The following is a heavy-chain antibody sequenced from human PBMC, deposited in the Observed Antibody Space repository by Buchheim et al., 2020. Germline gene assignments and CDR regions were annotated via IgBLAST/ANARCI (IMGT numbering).Heavy chain of an antibody. V-gene: IGHV3-15*07. CDR3: TTETYYYDSSGYLHYYYYGMDV. CDR2: IKSKTDGGTT. J-gene: IGHJ6*01. Sequence: EVQLVESGGGLVKPGGSLRLSCAASGFTFSNAWMNWVRQAPGKGLEWVGRIKSKTDGGTTDYAAPVKGRFTISRDDSKNTLYLQMNSLKTEDTGVYYCTTETYYYDSSGYLHYYYYGMDVGGEGTT. CDR1: GFTFSNAW. D-gene: IGHD3-22*01.